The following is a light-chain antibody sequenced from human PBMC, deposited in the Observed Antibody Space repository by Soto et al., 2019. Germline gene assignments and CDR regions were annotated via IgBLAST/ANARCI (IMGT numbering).Light chain of an antibody. J-gene: IGKJ2*01. Sequence: EIVMTQSPDTLSVSPGERATLSCRASQNVGRNVAWYQQRHGQAPRLLIHGTSTRAADIPARFSGSVSGTEFTLTITSLEPEDFVIYYCQQYNNWPPMSSFSQGTKLEMK. V-gene: IGKV3-15*01. CDR3: QQYNNWPPMSS. CDR1: QNVGRN. CDR2: GTS.